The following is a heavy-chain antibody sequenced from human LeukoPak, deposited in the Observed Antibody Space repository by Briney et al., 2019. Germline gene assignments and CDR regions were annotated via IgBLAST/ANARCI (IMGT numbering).Heavy chain of an antibody. CDR3: ASGGELGAFDI. V-gene: IGHV1-69*05. D-gene: IGHD3-16*01. CDR2: ITSMFGTA. J-gene: IGHJ3*02. CDR1: GGTFTNYT. Sequence: SVNVSCKASGGTFTNYTISWVRQAPGQGLEWMGKITSMFGTANYAQKFQGRVTITTDESTSTAYMELSSLRFEDTAVYYCASGGELGAFDIWGQGTMVTVAS.